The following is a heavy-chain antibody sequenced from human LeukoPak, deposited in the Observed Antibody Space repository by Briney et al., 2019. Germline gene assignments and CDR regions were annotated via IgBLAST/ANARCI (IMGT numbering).Heavy chain of an antibody. CDR1: GFTFSSYG. CDR2: ISHDGSNK. J-gene: IGHJ4*02. D-gene: IGHD1-14*01. CDR3: AKVDAMGETDYYFDY. V-gene: IGHV3-30*18. Sequence: PGGPLGLSCAASGFTFSSYGTHWVRQAPGKGLEWVAVISHDGSNKYYADSVKGRFTISRDNSKNTLYLQMNSLRAEDTAVYYCAKVDAMGETDYYFDYWGQGTLVTVSS.